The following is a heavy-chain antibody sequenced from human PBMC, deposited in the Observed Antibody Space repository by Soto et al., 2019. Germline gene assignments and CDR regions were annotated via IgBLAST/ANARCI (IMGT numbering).Heavy chain of an antibody. Sequence: SVKVSCKASGYTLTGYYMHWVRQAPGQGLEWMGWINPNSGGTNYAQKFQGRVTMTMDKSTSTAYMELSSLRSEDKAVYYCAREGGVKKLVESMYYYGMDVWGQGTTVTVYS. CDR2: INPNSGGT. D-gene: IGHD6-6*01. CDR1: GYTLTGYY. CDR3: AREGGVKKLVESMYYYGMDV. V-gene: IGHV1-2*02. J-gene: IGHJ6*02.